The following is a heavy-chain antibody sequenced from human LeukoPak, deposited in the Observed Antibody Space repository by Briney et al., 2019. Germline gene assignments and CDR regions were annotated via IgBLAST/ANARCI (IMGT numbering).Heavy chain of an antibody. CDR1: GGSISSSSYY. D-gene: IGHD6-13*01. CDR2: IYYSGST. V-gene: IGHV4-39*01. CDR3: ARLGGSSWYFDY. J-gene: IGHJ4*02. Sequence: PSETLSLTCTVSGGSISSSSYYWRWIRQPPGKGLEWIGSIYYSGSTYYNPSLKSRVTISVDMSKNQFSLKLSSVTAADTAVYYCARLGGSSWYFDYWGQGTLVTVSS.